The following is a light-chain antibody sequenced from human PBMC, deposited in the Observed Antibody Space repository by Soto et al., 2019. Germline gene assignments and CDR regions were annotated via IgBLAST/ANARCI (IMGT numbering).Light chain of an antibody. V-gene: IGKV3D-20*02. CDR3: QERTGWPPRT. CDR2: GAS. CDR1: QSVSSSY. Sequence: EIVLTQSPGTLSLSPGERATLSCRASQSVSSSYLAWYQQKPGQAPRLLIYGASSRATGIPDRFSGSGSGTDFTLTISRLEPEDFAVYYCQERTGWPPRTFGQGTKVDIK. J-gene: IGKJ1*01.